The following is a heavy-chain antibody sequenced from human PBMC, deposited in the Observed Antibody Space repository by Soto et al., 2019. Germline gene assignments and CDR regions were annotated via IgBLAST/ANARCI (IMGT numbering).Heavy chain of an antibody. CDR1: GFTFNSYS. J-gene: IGHJ6*02. Sequence: GSLRLSCAVSGFTFNSYSMNWVRQAPGRGLEWVAYITSSSDTIYYSDSVKGRFTISRDNGKNSLFLQMNSLRDEDTAVYYCARVVVVIPPGYYYAMDVWGQGTTVTVSS. V-gene: IGHV3-48*02. CDR3: ARVVVVIPPGYYYAMDV. D-gene: IGHD3-22*01. CDR2: ITSSSDTI.